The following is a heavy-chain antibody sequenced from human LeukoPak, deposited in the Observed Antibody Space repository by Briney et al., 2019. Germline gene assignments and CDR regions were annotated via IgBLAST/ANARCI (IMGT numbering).Heavy chain of an antibody. CDR2: IYYSGST. V-gene: IGHV4-31*03. CDR3: ARYDSSSAGFDF. CDR1: GGSISSGGFS. Sequence: PSETLSLTCNVSGGSISSGGFSWSWIRQHPAKGLEWIGYIYYSGSTYYNPSLKSRVTISVDTSQSQFSLKMNSVTAADTAVYFCARYDSSSAGFDFWGQGTLVTVSS. D-gene: IGHD2-2*01. J-gene: IGHJ4*02.